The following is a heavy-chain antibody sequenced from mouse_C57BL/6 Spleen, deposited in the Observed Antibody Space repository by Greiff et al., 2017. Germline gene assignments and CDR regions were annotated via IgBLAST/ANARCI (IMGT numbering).Heavy chain of an antibody. D-gene: IGHD1-1*01. Sequence: EVKVEESGGGLVKPGGSLKLSCAASGFTFSSYAMSWVRQTPEKRLEWVATISDGGSYTYYPDNVKGRFTISRDNAKNNLYLQMSHLKSEDTAIYYCARDRDITTVVATDAMDYWGQGTSVTVSS. CDR2: ISDGGSYT. CDR3: ARDRDITTVVATDAMDY. J-gene: IGHJ4*01. V-gene: IGHV5-4*01. CDR1: GFTFSSYA.